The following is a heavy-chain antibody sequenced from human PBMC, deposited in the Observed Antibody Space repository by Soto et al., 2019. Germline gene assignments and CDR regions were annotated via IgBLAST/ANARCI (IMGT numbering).Heavy chain of an antibody. V-gene: IGHV4-34*01. CDR1: GGSFRAFY. J-gene: IGHJ4*02. CDR2: VNSGGST. Sequence: QVQLKQWGAGLLKPSDTLSLTCAVYGGSFRAFYWSWIRQPPGKRLEWIGEVNSGGSTNYNPSVKSRVTISVDPSKNQFSLRLTSMSAADTAVYYCVSYKNSGLDYWGQGTLVTVSS. CDR3: VSYKNSGLDY. D-gene: IGHD3-10*01.